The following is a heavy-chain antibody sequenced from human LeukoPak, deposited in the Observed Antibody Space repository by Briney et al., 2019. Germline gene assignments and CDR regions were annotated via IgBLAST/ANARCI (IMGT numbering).Heavy chain of an antibody. CDR1: GFTFSSYA. CDR2: ISGSGGST. Sequence: GGSLRLSCAASGFTFSSYAMSWVRQAPGKGLEWVSAISGSGGSTYYADSVKGRFAISRDNSKNTLYLQMNSLRAEDTAVYYCAKEGNYYDSSGYYHHWGQGTLVTVSS. V-gene: IGHV3-23*01. CDR3: AKEGNYYDSSGYYHH. J-gene: IGHJ5*02. D-gene: IGHD3-22*01.